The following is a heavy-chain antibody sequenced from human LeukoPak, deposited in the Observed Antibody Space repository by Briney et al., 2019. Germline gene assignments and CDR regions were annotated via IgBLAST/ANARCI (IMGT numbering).Heavy chain of an antibody. CDR1: GFTFTGHY. J-gene: IGHJ4*02. V-gene: IGHV1-69*13. D-gene: IGHD3-10*01. CDR2: IIPIFGTA. CDR3: ARGWTGENDY. Sequence: ASVKVSCKTSGFTFTGHYMHWLRQAPGQGLEWMGGIIPIFGTANYAQKFQGRVTITADESTSTAYMELSSLRSEDTAVYYCARGWTGENDYWGQGTLVTVSS.